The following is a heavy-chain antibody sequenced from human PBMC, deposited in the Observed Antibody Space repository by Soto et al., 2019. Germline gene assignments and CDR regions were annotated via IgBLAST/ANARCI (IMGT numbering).Heavy chain of an antibody. CDR1: GYTFTSYC. Sequence: SVKVYCKASGYTFTSYCISWVRQAPGQGLEWMGWISAYNGNTNYAQKLQGRVTMTTDTSTSTAYMELRSLRSDDTAVYYCARDLKQLVYNWFDPWGQGTLVTVSS. CDR3: ARDLKQLVYNWFDP. V-gene: IGHV1-18*04. CDR2: ISAYNGNT. D-gene: IGHD6-6*01. J-gene: IGHJ5*02.